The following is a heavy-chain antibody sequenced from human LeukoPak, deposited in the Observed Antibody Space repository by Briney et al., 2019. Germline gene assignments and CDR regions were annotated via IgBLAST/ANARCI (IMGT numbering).Heavy chain of an antibody. Sequence: QSGGSLRLSCAASGFTFSSYWMHWVRQAPGKGLEWVSYISSSGSTIYYADSVKGRFTISRDNAKNSLYLQMNSLRAEDTAVYYCARAVRTLWIQLRINWFDPWGQGTLVTVSS. CDR3: ARAVRTLWIQLRINWFDP. CDR1: GFTFSSYW. D-gene: IGHD5-18*01. CDR2: ISSSGSTI. J-gene: IGHJ5*02. V-gene: IGHV3-48*04.